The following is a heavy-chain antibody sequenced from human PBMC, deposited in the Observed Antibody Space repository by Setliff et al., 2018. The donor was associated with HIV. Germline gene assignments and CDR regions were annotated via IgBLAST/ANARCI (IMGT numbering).Heavy chain of an antibody. Sequence: WASVKVSCKTSGYSFIRNGISWVRQAPGQGLEWMGWISAYNGNTNYAQKLQGRVTMTTDTSTNTAYMELKSLRSDDTAVYYCARDGGYYYYMDVWGKGTTVTVSS. CDR1: GYSFIRNG. CDR3: ARDGGYYYYMDV. V-gene: IGHV1-18*01. J-gene: IGHJ6*03. D-gene: IGHD3-10*01. CDR2: ISAYNGNT.